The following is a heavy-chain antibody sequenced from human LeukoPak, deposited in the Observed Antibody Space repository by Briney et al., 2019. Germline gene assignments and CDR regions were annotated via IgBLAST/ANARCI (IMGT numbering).Heavy chain of an antibody. CDR1: GFTFSSYG. D-gene: IGHD3-3*01. J-gene: IGHJ4*02. CDR3: AKASHLRFLEWLESFDY. CDR2: ISYDGSNK. Sequence: GRSLRLSCAASGFTFSSYGMHWVRQAPGKGLEWVAVISYDGSNKYYADSVKGRFTISRDNSKNTLYLQMNSLRAEDMAVYYCAKASHLRFLEWLESFDYWGQGTLVTVSS. V-gene: IGHV3-30*18.